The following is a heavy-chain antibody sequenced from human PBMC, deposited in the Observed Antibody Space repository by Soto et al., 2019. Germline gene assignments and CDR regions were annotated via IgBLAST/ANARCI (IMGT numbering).Heavy chain of an antibody. D-gene: IGHD3-10*01. CDR2: IIPILGIA. CDR1: GGTFSSYT. J-gene: IGHJ6*03. CDR3: ARVKYGSGTVWAGAPYYYYMDV. V-gene: IGHV1-69*02. Sequence: ASVKVSCKASGGTFSSYTISWVRQAPGQGLEWMGRIIPILGIANYAQKFQGRVTITADKSTSTAYMELSSLRSEDTAVYYCARVKYGSGTVWAGAPYYYYMDVWGKGTTVTVSS.